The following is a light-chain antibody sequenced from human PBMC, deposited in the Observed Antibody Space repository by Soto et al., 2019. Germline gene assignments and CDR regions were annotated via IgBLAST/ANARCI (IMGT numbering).Light chain of an antibody. CDR1: QSVSIS. J-gene: IGKJ1*01. Sequence: EIVLTQSPDTLSLSPGERATLSCRASQSVSISLAWYQKRTGQPPRLLIYDASKRATGIPARFSGSGSGTDFTLTISSLEPEDFAVYYCQQYGSSPTFGLGTKVDIK. V-gene: IGKV3-11*01. CDR2: DAS. CDR3: QQYGSSPT.